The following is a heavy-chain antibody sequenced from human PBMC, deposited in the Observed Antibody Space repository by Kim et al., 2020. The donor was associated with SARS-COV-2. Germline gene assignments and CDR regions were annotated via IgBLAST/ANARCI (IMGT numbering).Heavy chain of an antibody. CDR3: ARLAAPLRYFDW. J-gene: IGHJ4*02. Sequence: YYNPSLKSRVTISVDTSKNQFSLKLSSVTAADTAVYYCARLAAPLRYFDWWGQGTLVTVSS. D-gene: IGHD3-9*01. V-gene: IGHV4-39*01.